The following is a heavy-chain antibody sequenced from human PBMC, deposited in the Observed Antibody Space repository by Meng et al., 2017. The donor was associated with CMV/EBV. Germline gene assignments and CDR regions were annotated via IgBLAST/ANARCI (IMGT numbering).Heavy chain of an antibody. CDR1: GGSISSYY. CDR2: IYYSGST. Sequence: SETLSLTCTVFGGSISSYYWSWIRQPQGKGLEWIGYIYYSGSTNYNPSLKSRVTISVDTSKNQFSLKLSSVTAADTAVYYCAREVRYCSSTSCYRFDPWGQGTLVTVSS. J-gene: IGHJ5*02. V-gene: IGHV4-59*01. D-gene: IGHD2-2*01. CDR3: AREVRYCSSTSCYRFDP.